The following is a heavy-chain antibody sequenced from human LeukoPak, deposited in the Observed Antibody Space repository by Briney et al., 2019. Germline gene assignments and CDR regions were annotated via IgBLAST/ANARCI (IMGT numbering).Heavy chain of an antibody. CDR1: GYTFTGYY. CDR3: ARAAVSSGYYSFDY. D-gene: IGHD3-22*01. V-gene: IGHV1-2*02. Sequence: ASVKVSCKASGYTFTGYYMHWVRQPPGQGLEWIGWINPNSGGTNYAQKFQGRVTMTRDTSISTAYMELSRLRSDDTAVYYCARAAVSSGYYSFDYWGPGTLVTVS. J-gene: IGHJ4*02. CDR2: INPNSGGT.